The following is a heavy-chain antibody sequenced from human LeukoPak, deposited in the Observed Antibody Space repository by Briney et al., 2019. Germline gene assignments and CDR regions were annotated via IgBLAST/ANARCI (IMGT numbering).Heavy chain of an antibody. Sequence: GASVKVSCKASGYTFTGYYMHWVRQAPGQGLEWMGWINPNSGGTKYAQKFQGRVTLTRDTSISTAYMELSRLRSDDTAVYYCARGFVYNYGDYFHNWFDPWGQGTLVTVSS. CDR1: GYTFTGYY. CDR3: ARGFVYNYGDYFHNWFDP. V-gene: IGHV1-2*02. J-gene: IGHJ5*02. CDR2: INPNSGGT. D-gene: IGHD4-17*01.